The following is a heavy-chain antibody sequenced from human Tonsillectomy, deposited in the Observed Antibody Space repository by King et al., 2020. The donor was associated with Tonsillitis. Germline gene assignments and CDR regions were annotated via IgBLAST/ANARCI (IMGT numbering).Heavy chain of an antibody. V-gene: IGHV4-39*01. CDR2: IYYSGST. CDR1: GGSISSSSYY. D-gene: IGHD4-17*01. Sequence: QLQESGPGLVKPSETLSLTCTVSGGSISSSSYYWGWIRQPPGKGLEWIGSIYYSGSTYYNPSLKSRVTISVDTSKNQFSLKLSSVTAADTAVYYCARSYGDYYLFDYWGQGTLVTVSS. J-gene: IGHJ4*02. CDR3: ARSYGDYYLFDY.